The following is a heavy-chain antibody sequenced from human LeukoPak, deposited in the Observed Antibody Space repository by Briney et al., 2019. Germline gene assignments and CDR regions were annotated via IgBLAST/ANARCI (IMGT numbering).Heavy chain of an antibody. Sequence: GGSLRLSCAASGFTFSSYSMNWVRQAPGKGLEWVSSISSSSSYIYYADSVKGRFTISRDNAKNPLYLQMNSLRAEDTAVYYCARDFAVVPAGPMDVWGKGTTVTVSS. CDR3: ARDFAVVPAGPMDV. V-gene: IGHV3-21*01. J-gene: IGHJ6*04. CDR2: ISSSSSYI. CDR1: GFTFSSYS. D-gene: IGHD2-2*01.